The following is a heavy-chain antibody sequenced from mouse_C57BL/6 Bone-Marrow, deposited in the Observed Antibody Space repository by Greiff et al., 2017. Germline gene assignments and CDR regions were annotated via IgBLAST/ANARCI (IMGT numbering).Heavy chain of an antibody. CDR2: IDPSDSYT. Sequence: QVQLQQPGAELVMPGASVKLSCKASGYTFTSYWMHWVKQRPGQGLEWIGEIDPSDSYTNYNQKFKGKSTLTVDKSSSTAYMQLSSLTSEDSAVYDCARWLLGYFDVWGTGTTVTVSS. D-gene: IGHD2-3*01. J-gene: IGHJ1*03. CDR3: ARWLLGYFDV. V-gene: IGHV1-69*01. CDR1: GYTFTSYW.